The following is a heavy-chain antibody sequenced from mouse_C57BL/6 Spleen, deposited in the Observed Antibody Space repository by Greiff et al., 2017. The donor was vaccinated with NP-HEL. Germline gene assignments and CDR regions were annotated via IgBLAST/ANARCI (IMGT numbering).Heavy chain of an antibody. Sequence: QVQLQQSGAELVRPGASVTLSCKASGYTFTDYEMHWVKQTPVHGLEWIGAIDPETGGTAYNQKFKGKAILTADKSSSTAYMELRSLTSEDSAVYYCTRGGYGNFFAYWGQGTLVTVSA. CDR2: IDPETGGT. CDR3: TRGGYGNFFAY. D-gene: IGHD2-1*01. J-gene: IGHJ3*01. CDR1: GYTFTDYE. V-gene: IGHV1-15*01.